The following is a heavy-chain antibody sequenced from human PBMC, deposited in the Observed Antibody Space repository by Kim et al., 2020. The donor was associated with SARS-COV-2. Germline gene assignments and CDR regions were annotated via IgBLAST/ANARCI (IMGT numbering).Heavy chain of an antibody. V-gene: IGHV3-23*01. Sequence: GGSLRLSCAASTFTFENYLMTWVRQAPGKGLEWIAAISGSGGTIYYADSVKGRFSVSRDNSMRTLFLQMNSLRADDTAIYYCVAENVGDPSGYTIWGQGTLVTVSS. CDR2: ISGSGGTI. CDR1: TFTFENYL. D-gene: IGHD3-22*01. CDR3: VAENVGDPSGYTI. J-gene: IGHJ4*02.